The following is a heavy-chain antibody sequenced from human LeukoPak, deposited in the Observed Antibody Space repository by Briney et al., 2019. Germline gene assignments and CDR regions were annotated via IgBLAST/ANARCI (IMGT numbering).Heavy chain of an antibody. CDR1: GGSISSYY. D-gene: IGHD5-18*01. CDR3: ASRYSSYGYYY. J-gene: IGHJ4*02. CDR2: IYYSGST. V-gene: IGHV4-59*01. Sequence: SETLSLTCTVSGGSISSYYWSWIRQPPGKGLEWIGYIYYSGSTNYNPSLKSRVTTSVDTSKNQFSLKLSSVTAADTAVYYCASRYSSYGYYYWGQGTLVTVSS.